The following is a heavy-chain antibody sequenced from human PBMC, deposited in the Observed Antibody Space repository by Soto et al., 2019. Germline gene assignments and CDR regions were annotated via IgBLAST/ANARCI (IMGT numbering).Heavy chain of an antibody. CDR3: ASAAREYYYYGMDV. V-gene: IGHV3-23*01. J-gene: IGHJ6*02. CDR2: ISGSGGST. CDR1: GFTFSSYA. Sequence: GVSLRLSCAASGFTFSSYAMNWVRQAPGKGLEWVSAISGSGGSTNYADSVKGRFIISRDNSKNTLYLQMNSLRAEDTAVYYCASAAREYYYYGMDVWGQGTMVTVSS.